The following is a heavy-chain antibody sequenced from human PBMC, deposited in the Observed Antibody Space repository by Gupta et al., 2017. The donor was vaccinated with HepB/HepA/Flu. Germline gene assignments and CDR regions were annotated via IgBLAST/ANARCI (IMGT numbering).Heavy chain of an antibody. CDR2: VSADNGRT. CDR3: ARDNKMATNDY. V-gene: IGHV1-18*04. D-gene: IGHD5-12*01. CDR1: GYTFTNYY. Sequence: QVQLVQSGAEVKTPGASVKVSCKAPGYTFTNYYVTWVRQAPGQGIEWLGWVSADNGRTSYAQKVQDRVFMTTDTSTSTAYIELRSLRSDDTAVYYCARDNKMATNDYWGQGTLVTVSS. J-gene: IGHJ4*02.